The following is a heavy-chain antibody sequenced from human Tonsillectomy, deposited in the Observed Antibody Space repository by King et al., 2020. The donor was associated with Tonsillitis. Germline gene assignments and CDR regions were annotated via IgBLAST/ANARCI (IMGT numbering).Heavy chain of an antibody. D-gene: IGHD3-22*01. CDR1: GFTFNSYD. CDR2: ISYDGSNK. J-gene: IGHJ4*02. V-gene: IGHV3-30*18. Sequence: VQLVESGGGVVQPGRSLRLSCAASGFTFNSYDIHWVRQAPGKGLEWVAVISYDGSNKYYADSVKGRFTISRDNSKNTLYLQMNSLRAEDTAVYYCVKDLYYYDSSGYLDYWGQGTLVTVSS. CDR3: VKDLYYYDSSGYLDY.